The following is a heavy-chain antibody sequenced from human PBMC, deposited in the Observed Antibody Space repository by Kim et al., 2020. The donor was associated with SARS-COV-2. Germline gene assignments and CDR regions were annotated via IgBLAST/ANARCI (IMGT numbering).Heavy chain of an antibody. J-gene: IGHJ4*02. Sequence: ASVKVSCKASGYSFTGYYIQWVRQAPGQGLEWMGWINPNSGVANFAQTFQGRVTLTRDTSINTVYMEVNSLTSEDTAVYYCARIDYWGQGTPLTVTS. CDR1: GYSFTGYY. CDR2: INPNSGVA. V-gene: IGHV1-2*02. CDR3: ARIDY.